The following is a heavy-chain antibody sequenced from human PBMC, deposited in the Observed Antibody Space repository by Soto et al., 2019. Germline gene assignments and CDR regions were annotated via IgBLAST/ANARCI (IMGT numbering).Heavy chain of an antibody. CDR3: AKDRGHSGWFEYFQH. CDR1: GFTFSSYS. D-gene: IGHD6-19*01. J-gene: IGHJ1*01. CDR2: ISGSGGST. Sequence: GGSLRLSFGASGFTFSSYSMTWVRQAPGKGLEWVSYISGSGGSTYYADSVKGRFTISRDNSKNTLYLQMNSLRAEDTAVYYCAKDRGHSGWFEYFQHWGQGTLVTVSS. V-gene: IGHV3-23*01.